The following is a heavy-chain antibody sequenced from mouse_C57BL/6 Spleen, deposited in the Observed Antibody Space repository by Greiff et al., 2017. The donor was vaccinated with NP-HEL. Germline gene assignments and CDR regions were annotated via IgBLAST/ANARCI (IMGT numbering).Heavy chain of an antibody. Sequence: QVQLQQPGAELVRPGSSVKLSCKASGYTFTSYWMDWVKQRPGQGLEWIGNIYPSDSETHYNQKFKDKATLTVDKSSSTAYMQLSSLTSEDSAVYYCARSLIYYYGSSYAMDYWGQGTSVTVSS. CDR2: IYPSDSET. CDR3: ARSLIYYYGSSYAMDY. CDR1: GYTFTSYW. V-gene: IGHV1-61*01. J-gene: IGHJ4*01. D-gene: IGHD1-1*01.